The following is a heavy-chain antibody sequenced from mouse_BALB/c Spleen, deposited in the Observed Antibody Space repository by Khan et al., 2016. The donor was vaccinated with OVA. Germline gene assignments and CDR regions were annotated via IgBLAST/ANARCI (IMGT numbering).Heavy chain of an antibody. CDR3: VKHDSNSDWFTY. J-gene: IGHJ3*01. Sequence: VQLQESGAELAKPGASVKMSCKASGYTFTSYWMHWVKQRPGQGLEWIGYINPATDYTEYNQKFKNKATLPADNSSSTAYMQLSSLTSEDSAVYYCVKHDSNSDWFTYWGQGTPVTVSA. V-gene: IGHV1-7*01. D-gene: IGHD2-5*01. CDR1: GYTFTSYW. CDR2: INPATDYT.